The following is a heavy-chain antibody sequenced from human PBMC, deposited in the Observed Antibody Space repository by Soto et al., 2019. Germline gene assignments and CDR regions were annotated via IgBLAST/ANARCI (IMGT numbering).Heavy chain of an antibody. J-gene: IGHJ4*02. CDR1: GFTFSSYG. CDR3: AKDRVVRGATGSFDY. V-gene: IGHV3-30*18. CDR2: ISYDGSNK. Sequence: QVQLVESGGGVVQPGRSLRLSCAASGFTFSSYGMHWVRQAPGKGLEWVAVISYDGSNKYYADSVKGRFTISRDNSKNTLYLQMNSLRAEDTAVYYCAKDRVVRGATGSFDYWGQGTLVTVSS. D-gene: IGHD3-10*01.